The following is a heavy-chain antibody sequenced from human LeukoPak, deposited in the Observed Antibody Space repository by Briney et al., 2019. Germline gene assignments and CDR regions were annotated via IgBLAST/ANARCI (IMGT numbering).Heavy chain of an antibody. CDR3: AGGDDKIAFWFDP. J-gene: IGHJ5*02. CDR1: GGSFSGYY. D-gene: IGHD3-3*02. Sequence: SETLSLTCAVYGGSFSGYYWSWIRQPPGKGLEWIGEINHSGSTNYNPSLKSRVTISVDTSKNQFSLKLSSVTAADTAVYYCAGGDDKIAFWFDPWGQGTLVTVSS. CDR2: INHSGST. V-gene: IGHV4-34*01.